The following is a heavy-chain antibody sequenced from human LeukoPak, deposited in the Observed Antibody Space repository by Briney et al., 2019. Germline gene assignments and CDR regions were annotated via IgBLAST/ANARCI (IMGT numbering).Heavy chain of an antibody. J-gene: IGHJ4*02. D-gene: IGHD5-18*01. CDR3: GRVALDTSMIHY. CDR2: ISSSGNTI. V-gene: IGHV3-48*03. CDR1: GFTFSDYE. Sequence: GGSLRLSCAASGFTFSDYEMNWVRQAPGKGLEWVSYISSSGNTIFYADSVKGRFTISRDDAENSLYLQMNSLRVEETAVYYCGRVALDTSMIHYWGQGTLVTVSS.